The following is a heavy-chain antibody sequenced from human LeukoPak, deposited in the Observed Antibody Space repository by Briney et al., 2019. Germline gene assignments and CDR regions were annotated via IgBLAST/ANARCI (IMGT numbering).Heavy chain of an antibody. Sequence: PGGSLRLSCVASGFTFRTYGMNWVRQAPGKGLEWVSSISSSSSYIYYADSVKGRFTISRDNAKNSLYLQMNSLRAEDTAVYYCARGGGSGSYYDRNFDYWGQGTLVTVSS. CDR2: ISSSSSYI. V-gene: IGHV3-21*01. CDR3: ARGGGSGSYYDRNFDY. CDR1: GFTFRTYG. D-gene: IGHD3-10*01. J-gene: IGHJ4*02.